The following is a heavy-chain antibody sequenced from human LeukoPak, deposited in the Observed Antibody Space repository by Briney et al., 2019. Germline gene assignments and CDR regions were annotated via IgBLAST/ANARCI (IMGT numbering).Heavy chain of an antibody. Sequence: GGSLRLSCAASGFTFRSYGMHWVRQAPGKGLEWVAVISYDGSNNYYADSVKGRFTISRDNAKNTLYLQMNSLRAEDTAIYYCVRALGGGYWGQGTLVTVSS. CDR1: GFTFRSYG. V-gene: IGHV3-30-3*01. J-gene: IGHJ4*02. D-gene: IGHD3-10*01. CDR3: VRALGGGY. CDR2: ISYDGSNN.